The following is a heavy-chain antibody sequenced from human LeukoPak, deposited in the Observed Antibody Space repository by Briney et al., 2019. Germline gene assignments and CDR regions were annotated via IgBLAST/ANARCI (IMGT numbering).Heavy chain of an antibody. D-gene: IGHD1-26*01. J-gene: IGHJ5*02. V-gene: IGHV1-69*05. Sequence: ASVKVSCKASGGTSSSYAISWVRQAPGQGLEWMGGIIPIFGTANYAQKFQGRVTMTRDMSTSTDYMELSSLRSEDTAVYYCARDNSVGDYAWWFDPWGQGTLVTVSS. CDR3: ARDNSVGDYAWWFDP. CDR2: IIPIFGTA. CDR1: GGTSSSYA.